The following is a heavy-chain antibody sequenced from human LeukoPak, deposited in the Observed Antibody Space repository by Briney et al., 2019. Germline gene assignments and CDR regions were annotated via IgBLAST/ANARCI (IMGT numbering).Heavy chain of an antibody. Sequence: GASVKVSCKASGGTFSSYTISWVRQAPGQGLEWMGRIIPILGIANYAQKFQGRVTITADKSTSTAYMELSSLRSEDTAVYYCASRYESYDFWSGYPDTKKRYYYYGTDVWGQGTTVTVSS. D-gene: IGHD3-3*01. CDR3: ASRYESYDFWSGYPDTKKRYYYYGTDV. V-gene: IGHV1-69*02. CDR1: GGTFSSYT. J-gene: IGHJ6*02. CDR2: IIPILGIA.